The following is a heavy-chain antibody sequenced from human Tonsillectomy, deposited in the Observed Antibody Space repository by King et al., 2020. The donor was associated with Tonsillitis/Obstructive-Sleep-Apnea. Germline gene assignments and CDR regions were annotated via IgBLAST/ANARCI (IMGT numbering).Heavy chain of an antibody. CDR3: AREDETMVRGVMSWFDP. Sequence: VQLQQWGAGMLKPSETMSLTCAVYGGSFSGYYWSWIRQPPGKGLEWIGEINHSGSTKYNPSLKSRVTISIDTSKNKFSLKLSSVTAADTAVYYCAREDETMVRGVMSWFDPCGQGTLVTVSS. V-gene: IGHV4-34*01. D-gene: IGHD3-10*01. CDR1: GGSFSGYY. J-gene: IGHJ5*02. CDR2: INHSGST.